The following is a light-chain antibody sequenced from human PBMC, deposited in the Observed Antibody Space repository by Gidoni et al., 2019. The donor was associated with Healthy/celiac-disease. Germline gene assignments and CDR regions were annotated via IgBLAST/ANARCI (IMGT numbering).Light chain of an antibody. J-gene: IGKJ4*01. CDR1: QSISSSQ. V-gene: IGKV3-20*01. CDR3: QHFGN. Sequence: EIVLTQSPGTLSLSPGQSATLSCRASQSISSSQLAWYQQNPGQAPRPLMYGASSRATGIPDRFSGSGSGTDFTLTISRLEPEDFAVYYCQHFGNFGGGTKVE. CDR2: GAS.